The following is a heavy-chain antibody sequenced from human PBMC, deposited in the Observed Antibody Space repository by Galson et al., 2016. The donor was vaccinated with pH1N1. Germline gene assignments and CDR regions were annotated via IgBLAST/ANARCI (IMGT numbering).Heavy chain of an antibody. Sequence: TLSLTCTVSGGSISSGGYYWSWIRQHPGKGLEWIGYIYYSGSTYYNPSLKSRVTISVDTSKNQFPLKLSSVTAADTAVYYCARAQAAADPYYYYYMDVWGKGTTVTVSS. CDR1: GGSISSGGYY. CDR3: ARAQAAADPYYYYYMDV. J-gene: IGHJ6*03. V-gene: IGHV4-31*03. CDR2: IYYSGST. D-gene: IGHD6-13*01.